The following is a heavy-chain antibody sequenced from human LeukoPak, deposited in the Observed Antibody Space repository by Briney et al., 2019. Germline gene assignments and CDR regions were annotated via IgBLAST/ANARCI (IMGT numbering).Heavy chain of an antibody. D-gene: IGHD1-26*01. J-gene: IGHJ3*01. CDR3: ARVIGWDEPFDL. CDR1: GFTFSNYA. V-gene: IGHV3-23*01. Sequence: GGSLRLSCAASGFTFSNYAMSWVRQAPGKGLEWVSDINGSGGRTYYADSVKGRFTISRDNSKNTLYLQMNSLRVEDTAVYYCARVIGWDEPFDLWGQGTMVTVSS. CDR2: INGSGGRT.